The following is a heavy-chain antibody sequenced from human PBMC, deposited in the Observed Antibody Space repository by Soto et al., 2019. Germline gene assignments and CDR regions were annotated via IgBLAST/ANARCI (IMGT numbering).Heavy chain of an antibody. Sequence: ASVKVSCKASGGTFSSYTISWVRQAPGQGLEWMGRIIPILGIANYAQKFQGRVTITADKSTSTACMELSSLRSEDTAVYYCARAIAAGYYGMDVWGQGTTLTVSS. CDR2: IIPILGIA. J-gene: IGHJ6*02. CDR3: ARAIAAGYYGMDV. V-gene: IGHV1-69*02. CDR1: GGTFSSYT. D-gene: IGHD6-13*01.